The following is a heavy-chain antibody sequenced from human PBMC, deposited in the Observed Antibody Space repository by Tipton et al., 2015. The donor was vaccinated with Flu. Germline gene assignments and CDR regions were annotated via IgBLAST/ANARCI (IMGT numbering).Heavy chain of an antibody. V-gene: IGHV4-59*11. D-gene: IGHD3-10*01. CDR3: ARGSGSGTFVIFDY. CDR2: IYYSGSI. Sequence: TLSLTCTVSGGSISSHYWSWIRQPPGKGLEWIGYIYYSGSISYNPSLKGRVTISVDTSKNQFSLSLSSVTAADTAVYYCARGSGSGTFVIFDYWGQGTLVAVSS. CDR1: GGSISSHY. J-gene: IGHJ4*02.